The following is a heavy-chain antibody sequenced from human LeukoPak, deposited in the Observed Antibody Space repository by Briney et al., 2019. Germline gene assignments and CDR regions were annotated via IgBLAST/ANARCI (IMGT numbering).Heavy chain of an antibody. CDR3: AKVGKVAYDAFDI. Sequence: GRSLRLSCAASGFTFDDYAMHWVRQAPGKGLEWVSGISWNSGSIGYADSVKGRFTISRDNAKNSLYLQMNSLRAEDTALYYCAKVGKVAYDAFDIWGQGKMVTVSS. CDR2: ISWNSGSI. D-gene: IGHD5-12*01. CDR1: GFTFDDYA. V-gene: IGHV3-9*01. J-gene: IGHJ3*02.